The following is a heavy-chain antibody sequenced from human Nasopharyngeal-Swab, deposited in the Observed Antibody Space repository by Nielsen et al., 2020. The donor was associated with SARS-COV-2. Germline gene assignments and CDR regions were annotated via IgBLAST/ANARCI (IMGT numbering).Heavy chain of an antibody. D-gene: IGHD4-17*01. J-gene: IGHJ6*02. CDR1: GGSFNGYY. V-gene: IGHV4-34*01. CDR3: ARGVDYGDYRPYYYYYYGMDV. CDR2: INHSGST. Sequence: SETLSLTCAVYGGSFNGYYWSWIRQPPGKGLEWIGEINHSGSTSYNPSLKSRVTISVDTSKNQFSLKLSSATAADTAMYYCARGVDYGDYRPYYYYYYGMDVWGQGTTVTVSS.